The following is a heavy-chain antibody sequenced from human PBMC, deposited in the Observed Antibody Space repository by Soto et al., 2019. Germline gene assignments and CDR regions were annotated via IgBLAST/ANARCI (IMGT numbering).Heavy chain of an antibody. CDR2: ISSSSAST. Sequence: GGSLRLSCAASGFTFDDHAMHWVRQVPGKGLEWVSAISSSSASTAYADSVKGRFTISRDNSKNTLYLQINSLRAEDTAVYYCAKDTRNTLSHLDSWGQGTLVTVSS. V-gene: IGHV3-23*01. J-gene: IGHJ4*02. CDR1: GFTFDDHA. CDR3: AKDTRNTLSHLDS. D-gene: IGHD2-15*01.